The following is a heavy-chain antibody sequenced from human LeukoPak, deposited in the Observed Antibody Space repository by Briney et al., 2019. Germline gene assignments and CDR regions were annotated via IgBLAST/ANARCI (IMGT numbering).Heavy chain of an antibody. Sequence: GGSLRLSCAASGFTFSSYGMHWVRQAPGKGLEWVAFIRYDGSNKYYADSVKGRFTISRDNSKNTLYLQMNSLRAEDTAVYYCAKDLMRWQQLGGVVWFDPWGQGTLVTVSS. V-gene: IGHV3-30*02. J-gene: IGHJ5*02. CDR3: AKDLMRWQQLGGVVWFDP. D-gene: IGHD6-13*01. CDR1: GFTFSSYG. CDR2: IRYDGSNK.